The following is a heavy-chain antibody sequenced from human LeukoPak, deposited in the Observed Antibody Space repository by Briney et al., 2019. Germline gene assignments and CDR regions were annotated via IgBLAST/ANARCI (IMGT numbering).Heavy chain of an antibody. J-gene: IGHJ4*02. Sequence: PGGSLRLSCAASGFTFSSYAMSWVRQAPGKGLEWVSAISGSGGSTYYADSVKGRFTISRDNSKNTLYLQMNSLRAEDTAVYYCAKDLNPWIQLWYFDYWGQGTLVTVSS. V-gene: IGHV3-23*01. CDR2: ISGSGGST. CDR3: AKDLNPWIQLWYFDY. D-gene: IGHD5-18*01. CDR1: GFTFSSYA.